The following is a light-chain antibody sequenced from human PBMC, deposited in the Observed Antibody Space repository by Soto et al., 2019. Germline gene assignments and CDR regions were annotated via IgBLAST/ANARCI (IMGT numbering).Light chain of an antibody. Sequence: EIVLTQSPGTLSLSPGERATVSCRSSPSVTNFLAWYQQKPGQAPRLLIYGAFNRATGIPARFSGSGSGTDFTLTISSLEPEDSAIYYCQQRNIWPPVTFGQGTRLEIK. V-gene: IGKV3-11*01. J-gene: IGKJ5*01. CDR1: PSVTNF. CDR2: GAF. CDR3: QQRNIWPPVT.